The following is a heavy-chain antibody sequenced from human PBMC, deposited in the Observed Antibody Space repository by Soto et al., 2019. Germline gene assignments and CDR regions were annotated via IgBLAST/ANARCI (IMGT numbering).Heavy chain of an antibody. Sequence: SVKVSCKASGGTFSSYAISWVRQAPGQGLEWMGGIIPIFGTANYAQKFQGRVTITADESTSTAYMELSSLRSEDTAVYYCARVIGSGRIRYFDYWGQGTLVTVSS. CDR3: ARVIGSGRIRYFDY. CDR2: IIPIFGTA. V-gene: IGHV1-69*13. J-gene: IGHJ4*02. D-gene: IGHD2-15*01. CDR1: GGTFSSYA.